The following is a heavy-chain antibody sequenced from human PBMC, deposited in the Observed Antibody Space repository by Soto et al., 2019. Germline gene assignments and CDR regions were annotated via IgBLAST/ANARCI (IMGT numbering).Heavy chain of an antibody. J-gene: IGHJ6*02. CDR3: ATRRDASYYYYGMDV. D-gene: IGHD2-2*01. CDR2: ISGSGENT. V-gene: IGHV3-23*01. CDR1: GFTFSTYA. Sequence: GGSLRLSCAASGFTFSTYAMSWVRQAPGKGLEWVSAISGSGENTYYADSVKGRFTISRDNSKNTLFPQMNSLRAEDTAVYYCATRRDASYYYYGMDVWGQGTTVTVSS.